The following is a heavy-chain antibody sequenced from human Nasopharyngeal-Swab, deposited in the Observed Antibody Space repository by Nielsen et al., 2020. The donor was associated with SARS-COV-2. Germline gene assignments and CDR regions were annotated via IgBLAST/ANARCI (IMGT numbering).Heavy chain of an antibody. V-gene: IGHV3-21*01. CDR1: GFTFSSYE. Sequence: GESLKISCAASGFTFSSYEMNWVRQAPGKGLEWVSSISSSSSYIYYADSVKGRFTISRDNAKNSLYLQMNSLRAEDTAVYYCARTIAAAGPYGMDVWGQGTTVTVSS. CDR3: ARTIAAAGPYGMDV. CDR2: ISSSSSYI. J-gene: IGHJ6*02. D-gene: IGHD6-13*01.